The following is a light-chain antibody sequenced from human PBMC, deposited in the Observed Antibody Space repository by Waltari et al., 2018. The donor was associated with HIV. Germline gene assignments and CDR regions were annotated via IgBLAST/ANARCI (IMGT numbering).Light chain of an antibody. J-gene: IGLJ2*01. CDR3: ATWDNKLNALV. Sequence: QSVLTQPPSVSAAPGQKVNISCSGSTSNIGTNFLSWSQQFSETTPKLLIFDNNKRPSGIPDLFSGAKSGTSATLGLTGLQSGDEANYYCATWDNKLNALVFGGGTKVTVL. V-gene: IGLV1-51*01. CDR1: TSNIGTNF. CDR2: DNN.